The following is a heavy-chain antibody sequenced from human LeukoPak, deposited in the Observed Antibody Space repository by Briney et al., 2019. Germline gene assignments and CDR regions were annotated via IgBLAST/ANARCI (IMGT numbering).Heavy chain of an antibody. CDR2: IIPILGIA. V-gene: IGHV1-69*10. J-gene: IGHJ1*01. Sequence: EASVKVSCKASGYTFTAYYMHWVRQAPGQGLEWMGWIIPILGIANYAQKFQGRVTITADKSTSTAYMELSSLRSEDTAVYYCARADIVATIGHFQHWGQGTLVTVSS. D-gene: IGHD5-12*01. CDR1: GYTFTAYY. CDR3: ARADIVATIGHFQH.